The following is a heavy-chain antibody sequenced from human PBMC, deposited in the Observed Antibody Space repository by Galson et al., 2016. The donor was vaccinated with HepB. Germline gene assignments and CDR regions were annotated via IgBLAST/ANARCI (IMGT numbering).Heavy chain of an antibody. J-gene: IGHJ4*02. CDR2: ISYDGTNK. D-gene: IGHD6-19*01. V-gene: IGHV3-30*04. CDR3: ARPVAWGRGYYFDF. Sequence: SLRLSCAVSGLTFSSFAIHWVRQAPGKGLEWVSLISYDGTNKYYADSVKGRVTISVSTSESQFSLRLNSVTATDTAVYYCARPVAWGRGYYFDFWGQGTLVTVSS. CDR1: GLTFSSFA.